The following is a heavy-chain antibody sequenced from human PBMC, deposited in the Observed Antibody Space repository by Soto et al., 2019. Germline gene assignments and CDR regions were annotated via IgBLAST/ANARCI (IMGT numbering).Heavy chain of an antibody. D-gene: IGHD2-2*01. CDR1: GGSISSGGYY. J-gene: IGHJ5*02. CDR2: IYYSGST. Sequence: PSETLSLTCTVSGGSISSGGYYWSWIRQHPGKGLEWIGYIYYSGSTHYNPSLKSRLTISVDTSKNHFSLKLSSVTAADTAVYYCARAIVVVPAAYNWFDPWGQGTLVTVSS. CDR3: ARAIVVVPAAYNWFDP. V-gene: IGHV4-31*03.